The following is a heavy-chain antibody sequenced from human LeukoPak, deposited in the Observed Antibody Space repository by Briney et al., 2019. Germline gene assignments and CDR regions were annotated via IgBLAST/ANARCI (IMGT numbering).Heavy chain of an antibody. D-gene: IGHD3-10*01. CDR3: ARDPYYFGSGSYVYFDN. J-gene: IGHJ4*02. CDR1: GDSISSGNNF. Sequence: SETLSLTCTVSGDSISSGNNFWGWVRQPPGKGLEWIGSIHYNGNVYYNPSLKSRVIISVDRSKNQLSLKLSSVTAEDTAVYYCARDPYYFGSGSYVYFDNWGQGTLVTVSS. CDR2: IHYNGNV. V-gene: IGHV4-39*07.